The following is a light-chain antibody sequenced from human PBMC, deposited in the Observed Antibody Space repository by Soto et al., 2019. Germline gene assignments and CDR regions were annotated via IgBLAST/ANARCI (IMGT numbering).Light chain of an antibody. CDR2: GAS. Sequence: EIVLTQSPGTLSLSPGERATLSCRASQSVSNSYLAWYRQKPGQAPTLLIYGASSRATGIPDRFSGSGSGTGFIFTISRLEPEDFAEYYCHQYGSSPLTFGGGTKVEL. J-gene: IGKJ4*01. V-gene: IGKV3-20*01. CDR3: HQYGSSPLT. CDR1: QSVSNSY.